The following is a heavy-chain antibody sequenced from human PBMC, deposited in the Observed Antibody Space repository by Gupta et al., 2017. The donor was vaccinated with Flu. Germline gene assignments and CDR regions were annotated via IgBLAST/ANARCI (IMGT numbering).Heavy chain of an antibody. CDR3: AKGVAAAGSVYYGMDV. Sequence: EVQLFESGGGLVQPGGSLRLSCAASAFTIGSSAMSWVRQGSGKGLEWFSGISGSGGSTYYADSVKGRFTISRDISKNTLYLLMSSLRAEDTAVYFCAKGVAAAGSVYYGMDVWGQGTTVTGSS. J-gene: IGHJ6*02. V-gene: IGHV3-23*01. D-gene: IGHD6-13*01. CDR2: ISGSGGST. CDR1: AFTIGSSA.